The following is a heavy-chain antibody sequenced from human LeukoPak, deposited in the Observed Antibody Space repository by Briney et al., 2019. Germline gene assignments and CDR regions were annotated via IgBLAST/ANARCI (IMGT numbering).Heavy chain of an antibody. CDR3: ARSGVGYFYDSTGYYPLDY. Sequence: GCSVKVSCKASGYTFTNYGISWVRQAPGQGLEWMGWIRSYTGNTNYAQNLQGRVTMTTDTSTGTAYMELRSLRSDDTAVYYCARSGVGYFYDSTGYYPLDYWGQGTLVTVSS. CDR1: GYTFTNYG. D-gene: IGHD3-22*01. V-gene: IGHV1-18*01. J-gene: IGHJ4*02. CDR2: IRSYTGNT.